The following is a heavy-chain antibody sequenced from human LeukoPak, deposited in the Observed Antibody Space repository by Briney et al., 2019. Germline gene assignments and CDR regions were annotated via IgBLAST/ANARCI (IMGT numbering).Heavy chain of an antibody. D-gene: IGHD3-16*01. CDR2: INAGNGNT. J-gene: IGHJ3*02. CDR3: ASLSEPPHCGGRAFDI. Sequence: ASVKVSCKASGYTFTTYAMHWVRQAPGQRLEWMGWINAGNGNTRYSQKFQGRVTITRDTPASIGYMELSILRSEDTAVYYCASLSEPPHCGGRAFDIWGQGTMVTVSS. CDR1: GYTFTTYA. V-gene: IGHV1-3*01.